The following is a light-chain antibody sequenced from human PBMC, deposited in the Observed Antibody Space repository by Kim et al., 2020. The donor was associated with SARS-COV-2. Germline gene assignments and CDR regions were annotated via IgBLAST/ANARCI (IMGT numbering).Light chain of an antibody. J-gene: IGLJ2*01. V-gene: IGLV3-1*01. Sequence: VSPGQTARITCSGDKLGDKFASWYQQKPGQSPVLVIYQDTKRPSGIPERISGSNSGNTATLTISGTQLMDEADYYCQAWDSSTVVFGGGTKVTVL. CDR1: KLGDKF. CDR3: QAWDSSTVV. CDR2: QDT.